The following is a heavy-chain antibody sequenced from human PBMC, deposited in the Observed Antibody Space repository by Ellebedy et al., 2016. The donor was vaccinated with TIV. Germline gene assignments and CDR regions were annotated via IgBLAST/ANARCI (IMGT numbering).Heavy chain of an antibody. V-gene: IGHV1-2*02. CDR1: GYTFTGYY. CDR3: ARDYSGYDYYYYYYMDV. J-gene: IGHJ6*03. Sequence: ASVKVSCXASGYTFTGYYMHWVRQAPGQGLEWMGWINPNSGGTNYAQKFQGRVTMTRDTSISTAYMELSRLRSDDTAVYYCARDYSGYDYYYYYYMDVWGKGTTVTVSS. CDR2: INPNSGGT. D-gene: IGHD5-12*01.